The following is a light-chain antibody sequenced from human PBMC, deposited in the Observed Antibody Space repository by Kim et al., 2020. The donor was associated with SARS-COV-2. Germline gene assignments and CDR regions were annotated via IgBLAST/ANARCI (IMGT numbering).Light chain of an antibody. CDR1: QSIRRW. CDR3: QQCSSYPWT. J-gene: IGKJ1*01. V-gene: IGKV1-5*03. Sequence: ASVEDRVTIAGRASQSIRRWVAWYQQKPGEAPKRQIEQAFSLESGVPPRFSGSGFGREFTLTISSLQPDDFATYYCQQCSSYPWTFGQGTKVDIK. CDR2: QAF.